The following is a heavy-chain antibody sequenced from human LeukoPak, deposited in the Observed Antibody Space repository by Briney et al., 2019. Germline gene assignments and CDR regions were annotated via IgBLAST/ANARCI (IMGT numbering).Heavy chain of an antibody. CDR1: GGSFSGYY. J-gene: IGHJ4*02. V-gene: IGHV4-34*01. Sequence: PSETLSLTCAVYGGSFSGYYWSWIRQPPGKGLGWIGEINHSGSTNYNTSLKSRVTISVDTSKNQFSLKLSSVTAADTAVYYCARAGGWYFDYWGQGTLVTVSS. D-gene: IGHD6-19*01. CDR3: ARAGGWYFDY. CDR2: INHSGST.